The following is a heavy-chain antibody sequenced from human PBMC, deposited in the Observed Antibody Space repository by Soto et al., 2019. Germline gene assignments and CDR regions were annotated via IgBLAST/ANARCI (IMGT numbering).Heavy chain of an antibody. D-gene: IGHD5-12*01. CDR3: ARDKDRVRLGGYYYYATDV. CDR1: GGTFSTSA. J-gene: IGHJ6*02. V-gene: IGHV1-69*12. Sequence: QVQLVQSGAEVMQPGSSVRVSCKTSGGTFSTSAISWVRQSPGQGLEWMGGIIPIFGTADYAQKFQGRVTITADESTSTAYMELSSLRSEDTAVYFCARDKDRVRLGGYYYYATDVWGQGTTVTVSS. CDR2: IIPIFGTA.